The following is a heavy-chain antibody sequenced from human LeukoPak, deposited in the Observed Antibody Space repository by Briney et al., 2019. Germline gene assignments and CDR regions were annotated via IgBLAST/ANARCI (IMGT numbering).Heavy chain of an antibody. J-gene: IGHJ4*02. CDR3: ARPTYCGSNCYFNFDY. D-gene: IGHD2-21*02. V-gene: IGHV1-2*02. CDR2: IKPNSGVT. Sequence: ASVKVSCETSGYTFATYFMHWVRQAPGQGLEWMGYIKPNSGVTNYAQKFRGRVTMTWDTSISTAYIELSGLTSDDTAIYYCARPTYCGSNCYFNFDYWGQGTLVTVSS. CDR1: GYTFATYF.